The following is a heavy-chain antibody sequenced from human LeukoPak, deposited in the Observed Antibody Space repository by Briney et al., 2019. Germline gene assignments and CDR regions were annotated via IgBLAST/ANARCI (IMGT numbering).Heavy chain of an antibody. CDR1: GFTFSSYT. CDR3: AKGITYYDILSAFDY. Sequence: GGSLRPSCAASGFTFSSYTMSWVRQAPGKGLDWVSAISGSGRSTYYADSVKGRFTISRDNSKNTLYLQVNSLRAEDTAVYYCAKGITYYDILSAFDYWGQGTLVTVSS. J-gene: IGHJ4*02. V-gene: IGHV3-23*01. CDR2: ISGSGRST. D-gene: IGHD3-9*01.